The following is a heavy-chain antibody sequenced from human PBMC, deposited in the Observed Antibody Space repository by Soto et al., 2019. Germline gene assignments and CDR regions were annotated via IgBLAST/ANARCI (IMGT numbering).Heavy chain of an antibody. CDR1: GGSIISGGNS. J-gene: IGHJ3*02. Sequence: ASETLSLTCAFSGGSIISGGNSWSWIRQPPGKGLEWIGYIYHSGSTYYNPSLKSRVTISVDRSKNQFSLKLSSVTAADTAVYYCARTPDIWGQGTMVTVSS. CDR3: ARTPDI. CDR2: IYHSGST. V-gene: IGHV4-30-2*01.